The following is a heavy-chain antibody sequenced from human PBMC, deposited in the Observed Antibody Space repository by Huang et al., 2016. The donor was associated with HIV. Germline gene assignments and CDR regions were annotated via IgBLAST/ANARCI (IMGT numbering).Heavy chain of an antibody. CDR3: VKDQGHTFMVRYHFDF. V-gene: IGHV3-30*18. J-gene: IGHJ4*02. CDR1: GFTVSNDG. D-gene: IGHD3-10*01. CDR2: ISDDGSEK. Sequence: QVQLVESGGGVVQPGRSLRLSCAAFGFTVSNDGMHWGRQAPGKGLEWVTVISDDGSEKYYADSVKGRFTSSRDNSNNTLYLQMNSLRADDTAVYYCVKDQGHTFMVRYHFDFWGQGTLVTVSS.